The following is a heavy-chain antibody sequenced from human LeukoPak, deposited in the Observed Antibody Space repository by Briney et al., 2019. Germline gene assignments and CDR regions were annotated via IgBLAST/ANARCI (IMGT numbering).Heavy chain of an antibody. D-gene: IGHD1-26*01. CDR2: SRNKANSYTT. Sequence: GGSLRLSCAASGFTFSDHYMDWVRQAPGKGLGWVGRSRNKANSYTTDYAASVNGRFSISRDDSKNSVYLQMNSLKTEDTAVYYCARDHGYSGRYYYYYGMDVWGQGTTVTVSS. J-gene: IGHJ6*02. V-gene: IGHV3-72*01. CDR1: GFTFSDHY. CDR3: ARDHGYSGRYYYYYGMDV.